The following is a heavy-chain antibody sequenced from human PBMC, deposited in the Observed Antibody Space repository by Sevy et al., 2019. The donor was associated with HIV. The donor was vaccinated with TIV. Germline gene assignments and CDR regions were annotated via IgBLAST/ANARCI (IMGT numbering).Heavy chain of an antibody. Sequence: GGSLRLSCAASGISFNNYGMHWVRRAPGKGLEWLAVISYDGTNQYYADSVKGRFTISRDDSKNTLYLQMNSLRVEDTAVYYCAQVGGSKLELFEFYAMHVWGQGTTVTVSS. D-gene: IGHD1-26*01. CDR2: ISYDGTNQ. V-gene: IGHV3-30*18. J-gene: IGHJ6*02. CDR3: AQVGGSKLELFEFYAMHV. CDR1: GISFNNYG.